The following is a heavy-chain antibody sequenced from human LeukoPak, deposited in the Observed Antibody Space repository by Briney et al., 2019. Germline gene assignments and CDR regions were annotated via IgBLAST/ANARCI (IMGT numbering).Heavy chain of an antibody. CDR3: ARGYDYVWGSYRYTRYFDY. D-gene: IGHD3-16*02. CDR1: GFTFSSYS. CDR2: ISSSSSTI. J-gene: IGHJ4*02. Sequence: GGSLRLSCAASGFTFSSYSMNWVRQAPGKGLEWVSYISSSSSTIYYADSVKGRFTISRDNAKNSLYLQMNSLRAEDTAVYYCARGYDYVWGSYRYTRYFDYWGQGTLVTVSS. V-gene: IGHV3-48*01.